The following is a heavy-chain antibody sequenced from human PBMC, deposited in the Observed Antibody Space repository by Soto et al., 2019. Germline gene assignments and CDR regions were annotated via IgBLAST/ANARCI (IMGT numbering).Heavy chain of an antibody. Sequence: PGESLKISCKGSGYSFTSYWIGWVRQMPGKGLEWMGIIYPGDSDTRYSPSFQGQVTISADKSISTAYLQWSSLKASDTAMYYCARQALTGTTNYGMDVWGQGTTVTVSS. CDR3: ARQALTGTTNYGMDV. CDR2: IYPGDSDT. CDR1: GYSFTSYW. D-gene: IGHD1-7*01. V-gene: IGHV5-51*01. J-gene: IGHJ6*02.